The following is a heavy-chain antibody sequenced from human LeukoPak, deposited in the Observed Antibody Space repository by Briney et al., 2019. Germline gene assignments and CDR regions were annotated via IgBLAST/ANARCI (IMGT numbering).Heavy chain of an antibody. CDR3: ARQEWFEDAFDI. V-gene: IGHV5-51*01. CDR2: IFPGDSDA. J-gene: IGHJ3*02. Sequence: GGSLQISCKCSGYIFTCYWIAGMRPLPGKGREWMGSIFPGDSDARYSPSFQGQVTISADKSISTAYLQWSSLKASDTAMYYCARQEWFEDAFDIWGQGTMVTVSS. D-gene: IGHD3-3*01. CDR1: GYIFTCYW.